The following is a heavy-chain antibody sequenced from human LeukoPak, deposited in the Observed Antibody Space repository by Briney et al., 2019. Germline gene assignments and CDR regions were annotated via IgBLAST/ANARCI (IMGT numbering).Heavy chain of an antibody. CDR2: IDTAGDT. V-gene: IGHV3-13*01. Sequence: GGSLRLSCAASGFTFSIYVMTWVRQAPGKGLEWVSAIDTAGDTYYPGSVKGRFTISRENAKNSLYLQMNSLRAEDTAVYYCARGSGSYRDDAFDIWGQGTMVTVSS. CDR3: ARGSGSYRDDAFDI. D-gene: IGHD1-26*01. CDR1: GFTFSIYV. J-gene: IGHJ3*02.